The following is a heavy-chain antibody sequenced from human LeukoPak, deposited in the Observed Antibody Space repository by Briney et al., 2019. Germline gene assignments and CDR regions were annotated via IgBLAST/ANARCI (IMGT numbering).Heavy chain of an antibody. Sequence: GGSLRLSCAASGFTFSSYAMSWVRQAPGKGLEWVSSISGRGLSTYHADSVRGRFTISRDNSKNTLYLQMSSLRVEDTAVYYCTKDQRVETAGDAFDVRGQGTMVTVSS. D-gene: IGHD2-15*01. CDR1: GFTFSSYA. CDR2: ISGRGLST. CDR3: TKDQRVETAGDAFDV. J-gene: IGHJ3*01. V-gene: IGHV3-23*01.